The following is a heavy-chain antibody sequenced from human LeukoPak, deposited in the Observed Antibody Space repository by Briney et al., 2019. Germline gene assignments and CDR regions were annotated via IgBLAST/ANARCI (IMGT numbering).Heavy chain of an antibody. CDR1: GFTVSSNY. Sequence: PGGSLRLSCAASGFTVSSNYMSWVRQAPGKGLEWVSVIYSGGSTYYADSVKGRFTISRDNSKNTLYLQMNSLRAEDTAVYYCARSEAYYYDSSGYFDYWGQGTLVTVSS. J-gene: IGHJ4*02. CDR3: ARSEAYYYDSSGYFDY. CDR2: IYSGGST. D-gene: IGHD3-22*01. V-gene: IGHV3-53*01.